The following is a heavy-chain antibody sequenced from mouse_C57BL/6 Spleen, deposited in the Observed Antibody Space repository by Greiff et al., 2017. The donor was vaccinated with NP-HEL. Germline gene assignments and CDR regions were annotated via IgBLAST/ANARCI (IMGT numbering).Heavy chain of an antibody. V-gene: IGHV1-69*01. CDR2: IDPSDSYT. J-gene: IGHJ2*01. CDR3: ARSRGYFDS. CDR1: GYTFTSYW. Sequence: QVQLQQPGAELVMPGASVKLSCKASGYTFTSYWMHWVKQRPGQGLEWIGEIDPSDSYTNYNQKFKGKSTLTVDKSSSTAYMQLSSLTSEDTAVSYCARSRGYFDSWGQGTTLTVSS.